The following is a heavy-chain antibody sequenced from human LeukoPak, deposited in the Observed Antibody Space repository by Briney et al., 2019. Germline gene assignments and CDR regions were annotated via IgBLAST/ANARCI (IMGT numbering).Heavy chain of an antibody. CDR2: IYYSGST. D-gene: IGHD2-21*01. CDR3: ASLWGDYYYYGMDV. CDR1: AGSLRRYY. V-gene: IGHV4-59*08. Sequence: PSETLSLTCIVSAGSLRRYYWNWIRPPPGKAREWDGYIYYSGSTNYNPSLKSRVTISVDTSKNQFSLKLSSVTAADTAVYYCASLWGDYYYYGMDVWGQGTTVTVSS. J-gene: IGHJ6*02.